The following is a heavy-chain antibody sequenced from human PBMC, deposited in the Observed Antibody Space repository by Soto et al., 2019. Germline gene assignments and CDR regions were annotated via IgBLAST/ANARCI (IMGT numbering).Heavy chain of an antibody. D-gene: IGHD6-13*01. V-gene: IGHV1-69*02. J-gene: IGHJ4*02. CDR2: IIPILGIA. CDR3: AKIAAAGYPPNFDY. CDR1: GGTFSSYT. Sequence: GASVKVSCXXXGGTFSSYTISWVRQAPGQGLEWMGRIIPILGIANYAQKFQGRVTITADKSTSTAYMELSSLRSEDTAVYYCAKIAAAGYPPNFDYWGQGTLVTVSS.